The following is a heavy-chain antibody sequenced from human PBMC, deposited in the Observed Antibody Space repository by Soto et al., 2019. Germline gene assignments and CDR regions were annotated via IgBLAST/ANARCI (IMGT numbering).Heavy chain of an antibody. CDR2: INTYNGNT. CDR3: ARDLLYSTRATVRFDI. CDR1: GYTFTNYG. V-gene: IGHV1-18*01. Sequence: VQLVQSGVEVKKPAASVKVSCKASGYTFTNYGISWVRQAPGQGLEWMGWINTYNGNTNYAQKAQGRVTRTTETTTSTADMELRSLRPDDTAVYYCARDLLYSTRATVRFDIWGQGTMLTVSS. D-gene: IGHD6-13*01. J-gene: IGHJ3*02.